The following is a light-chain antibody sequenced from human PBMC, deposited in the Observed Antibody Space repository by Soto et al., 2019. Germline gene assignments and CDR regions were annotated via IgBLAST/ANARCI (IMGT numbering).Light chain of an antibody. CDR1: SSAVGAYNH. Sequence: QSAPTQPASVSGAPGQSITLSCTGTSSAVGAYNHVSWYQHHPGKAPKLMIYDVSSRPSGVSNRFSGSKSGNTASLTISGLQAEDETDYYCCSYTTSTTYVFGTGTKVTVL. V-gene: IGLV2-14*03. CDR3: CSYTTSTTYV. J-gene: IGLJ1*01. CDR2: DVS.